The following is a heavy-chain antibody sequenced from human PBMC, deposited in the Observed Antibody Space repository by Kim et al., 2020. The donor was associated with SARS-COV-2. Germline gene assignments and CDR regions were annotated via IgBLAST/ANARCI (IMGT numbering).Heavy chain of an antibody. V-gene: IGHV4-39*01. CDR2: IYYSGST. CDR3: ARSFLWFGELLSPSWVLCYFDY. CDR1: GGSISSSSYY. Sequence: SETLSLTCTVSGGSISSSSYYWGRLRQPPGLGLEWFGSIYYSGSTYYTPSLKSRVTISVDTSQNQFSLKLRSVTAADTALYYCARSFLWFGELLSPSWVLCYFDYWAQGTLVTVSS. D-gene: IGHD3-10*01. J-gene: IGHJ4*02.